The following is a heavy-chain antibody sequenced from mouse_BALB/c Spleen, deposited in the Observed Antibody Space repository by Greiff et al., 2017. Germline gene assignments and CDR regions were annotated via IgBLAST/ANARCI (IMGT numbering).Heavy chain of an antibody. Sequence: VQLQQSGPELVKPGASVKMSCKASGYTFTSYVMHWVKQKPGQGLEWIGYINPYNDGTKYNEKFKGKATLTSDKSSSTAYMELSSLTSEDSAVYYCAREGGNYVDWYFDVWGAGTTVTVSS. CDR3: AREGGNYVDWYFDV. CDR1: GYTFTSYV. J-gene: IGHJ1*01. D-gene: IGHD2-1*01. CDR2: INPYNDGT. V-gene: IGHV1-14*01.